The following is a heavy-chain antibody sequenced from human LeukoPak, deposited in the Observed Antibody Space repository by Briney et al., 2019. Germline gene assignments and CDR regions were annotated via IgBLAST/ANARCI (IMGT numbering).Heavy chain of an antibody. CDR3: AKDLIPHMVRAERNWFDP. J-gene: IGHJ5*02. V-gene: IGHV3-23*01. D-gene: IGHD3-10*01. CDR2: ISGSGGST. CDR1: GFTLSNHA. Sequence: GGSLRLSCAASGFTLSNHAMIWVRQAPGKGLEWVSSISGSGGSTYYADSVKGRFTISRDNSKNTLYLQMNSLRAEDTAVYYCAKDLIPHMVRAERNWFDPWGQGTLVTVSS.